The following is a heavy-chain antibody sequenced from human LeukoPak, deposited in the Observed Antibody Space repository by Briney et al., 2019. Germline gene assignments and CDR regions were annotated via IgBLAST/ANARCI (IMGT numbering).Heavy chain of an antibody. Sequence: RAGGSLRLSCAASGFTLSTYGMYRVRQAPGKGLEWVAVIWNDGSNKHYADSVKGRFTISRDNSKNTLDLQMNSLRAEDTAVYYCAKDLSSSWFEGLDNWGQGTLVTVSS. D-gene: IGHD6-13*01. J-gene: IGHJ4*02. CDR2: IWNDGSNK. CDR1: GFTLSTYG. CDR3: AKDLSSSWFEGLDN. V-gene: IGHV3-33*06.